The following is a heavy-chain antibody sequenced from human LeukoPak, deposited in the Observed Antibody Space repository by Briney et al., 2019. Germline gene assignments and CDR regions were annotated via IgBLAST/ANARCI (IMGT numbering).Heavy chain of an antibody. CDR2: IYHSGST. J-gene: IGHJ5*02. CDR3: ARRQQLALNWFDP. Sequence: SETLSLTCAVSGGSISSSNWWSWVRQPPGKGLEWIGEIYHSGSTNYNPSLKSRVTISVDKSKNQFSLKLSSVTAADTAVYYCARRQQLALNWFDPWGQGTLVTVSS. CDR1: GGSISSSNW. V-gene: IGHV4-4*02. D-gene: IGHD6-13*01.